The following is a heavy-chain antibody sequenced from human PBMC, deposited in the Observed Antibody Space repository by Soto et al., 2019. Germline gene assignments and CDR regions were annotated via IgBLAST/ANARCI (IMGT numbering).Heavy chain of an antibody. D-gene: IGHD3-9*01. Sequence: GGSLRLSCAASGFTFSSYAMSWVRQAPGKGLEWVSAISGSAGSTYYADSVKGRFTISRDNSKNTLYLQMNSLRAEDTALYYCANAGNISGHYYYYYDMDDWGKGTTVTVSS. V-gene: IGHV3-23*01. CDR1: GFTFSSYA. J-gene: IGHJ6*03. CDR2: ISGSAGST. CDR3: ANAGNISGHYYYYYDMDD.